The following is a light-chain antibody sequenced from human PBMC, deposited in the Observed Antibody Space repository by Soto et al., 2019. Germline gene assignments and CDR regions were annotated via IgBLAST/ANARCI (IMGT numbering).Light chain of an antibody. Sequence: QSVLTQPASVSGSPGQSITISCTETSSDVGGYNYVSWYQQHPGKAPKLMIYDVSNRPSGVSNRFSGSKSGNTASLTISGLQAEDEADYYCSSYTSSSTVLGGGTKLTVL. J-gene: IGLJ2*01. V-gene: IGLV2-14*01. CDR2: DVS. CDR3: SSYTSSSTV. CDR1: SSDVGGYNY.